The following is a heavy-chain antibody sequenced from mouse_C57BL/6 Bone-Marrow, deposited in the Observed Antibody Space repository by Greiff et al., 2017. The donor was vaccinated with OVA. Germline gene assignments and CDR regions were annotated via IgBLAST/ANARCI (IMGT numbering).Heavy chain of an antibody. Sequence: VQLQPSGAELVRPGASVTLSCQASGFTFPDYEMHWVKQTPVHCLEWIGAIDPETGGTAYNQKFKGKAILTADKSSSTAYMELRSLTSEDSAVYYWTDSPPFAYWGQGTLVTVSA. CDR3: TDSPPFAY. J-gene: IGHJ3*01. D-gene: IGHD2-12*01. CDR2: IDPETGGT. CDR1: GFTFPDYE. V-gene: IGHV1-15*01.